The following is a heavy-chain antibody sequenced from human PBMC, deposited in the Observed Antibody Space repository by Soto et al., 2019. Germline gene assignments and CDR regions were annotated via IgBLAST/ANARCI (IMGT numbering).Heavy chain of an antibody. D-gene: IGHD2-2*02. J-gene: IGHJ6*02. CDR1: GFTFSSCA. Sequence: GGSLRLSCAASGFTFSSCAISWVRQAPGKGLEWVSAISGSGGSTYYADSVKCRFTISRDNSKNTLYLQMNSLRAEDTAVYYCAKSNALQDIVVVPAAIRGDYYYYGMDVWGQGTTVTVSS. CDR3: AKSNALQDIVVVPAAIRGDYYYYGMDV. V-gene: IGHV3-23*01. CDR2: ISGSGGST.